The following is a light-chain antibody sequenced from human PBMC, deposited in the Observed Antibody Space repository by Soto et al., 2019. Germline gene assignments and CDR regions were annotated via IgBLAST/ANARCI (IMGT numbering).Light chain of an antibody. J-gene: IGKJ1*01. CDR2: GAS. CDR3: QHYYSHHPK. Sequence: AIRMTQSPSSFSASTGDRVTITCRASQGIGNNLAWYQRKPGRAPKLLISGASTLQIGVPSRFSGSGSGTEFTLTINYLQSEDLEIYYCQHYYSHHPKFGQGTKGDI. CDR1: QGIGNN. V-gene: IGKV1-8*01.